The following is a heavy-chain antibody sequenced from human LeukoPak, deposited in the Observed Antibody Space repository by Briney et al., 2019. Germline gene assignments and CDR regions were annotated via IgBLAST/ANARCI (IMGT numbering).Heavy chain of an antibody. J-gene: IGHJ5*02. CDR3: ARVVAVVGFLNWFAT. D-gene: IGHD6-19*01. CDR2: ISPNSGGT. Sequence: GASVKLSCKASGYTFTGYYMHWVRQAPGQGLEWMGLISPNSGGTNYAEKLQGRVTMTRDTSISTAYMELSRLRAEDTAVYYCARVVAVVGFLNWFATWGKGTWVPVP. CDR1: GYTFTGYY. V-gene: IGHV1-2*02.